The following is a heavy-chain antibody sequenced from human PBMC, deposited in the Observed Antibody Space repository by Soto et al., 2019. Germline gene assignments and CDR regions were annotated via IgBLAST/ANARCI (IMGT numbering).Heavy chain of an antibody. CDR1: GYTFTVYY. V-gene: IGHV1-2*02. D-gene: IGHD5-12*01. Sequence: ASVKVSCKASGYTFTVYYIHCVLQAPGQGLEWMGWVNPNSGGTGYAQRFQGRVTMTRDTSINSVYMELSRLRSDDTATYFCARGNSGDDDEFDYWGQGTPVTVSS. CDR3: ARGNSGDDDEFDY. J-gene: IGHJ4*02. CDR2: VNPNSGGT.